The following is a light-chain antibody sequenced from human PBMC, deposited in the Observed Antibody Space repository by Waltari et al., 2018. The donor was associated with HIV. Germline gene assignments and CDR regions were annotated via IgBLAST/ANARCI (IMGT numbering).Light chain of an antibody. V-gene: IGKV1-6*02. CDR3: LQDNNPLT. CDR1: QDIRTD. CDR2: DAS. Sequence: ATQMTQSPSSLSASVGDTVTISCRASQDIRTDLEWYQQKPGKAPELLIYDASSLQSGAPSMCSGTGSGADFTLTISGLQPEVAATYCCLQDNNPLTFGGGTKVEV. J-gene: IGKJ4*02.